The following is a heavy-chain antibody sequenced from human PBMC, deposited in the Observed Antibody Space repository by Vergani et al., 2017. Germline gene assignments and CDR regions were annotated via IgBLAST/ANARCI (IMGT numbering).Heavy chain of an antibody. D-gene: IGHD2-2*01. Sequence: EVQLVESGGGLVQPGGSLRLSCAASGFTFSSYEMNWVRQAPGKGLEWVSVIYSGGSTYYADYVMGRFTISRDNSKNTLFLQMNSLRAEDTAVYYCARGGGVGVYWGQGTLVTVSS. V-gene: IGHV3-66*02. J-gene: IGHJ4*02. CDR2: IYSGGST. CDR3: ARGGGVGVY. CDR1: GFTFSSYE.